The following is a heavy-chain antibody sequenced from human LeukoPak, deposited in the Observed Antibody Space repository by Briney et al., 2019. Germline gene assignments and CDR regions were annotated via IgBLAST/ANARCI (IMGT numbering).Heavy chain of an antibody. J-gene: IGHJ4*02. Sequence: GASVKVSCKASGYTFTSYDINWVRQATGQGLEWMGWMNPNSGNTGYAQKFQGRVTITTDESTSTAYMELSSLRSEDTAVYYCATSPGQQLVSIAPFDYWGQGTLVTVSS. V-gene: IGHV1-8*01. CDR3: ATSPGQQLVSIAPFDY. CDR1: GYTFTSYD. CDR2: MNPNSGNT. D-gene: IGHD6-6*01.